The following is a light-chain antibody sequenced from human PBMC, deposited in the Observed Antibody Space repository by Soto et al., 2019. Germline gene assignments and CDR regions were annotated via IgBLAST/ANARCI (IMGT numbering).Light chain of an antibody. CDR2: AAS. Sequence: DIQMTQSPSSLSASVGDRVTITCRASQSISSYLNWYQQKPGKAPKLLIYAASSLQSGVPSRFRGSGSGTDFTLTISSLQPEEFATYYGQQSYSTPPSFGQGTKLEIK. CDR1: QSISSY. J-gene: IGKJ2*01. V-gene: IGKV1-39*01. CDR3: QQSYSTPPS.